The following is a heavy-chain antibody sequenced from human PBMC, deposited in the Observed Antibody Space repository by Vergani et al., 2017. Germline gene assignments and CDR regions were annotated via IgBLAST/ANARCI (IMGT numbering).Heavy chain of an antibody. V-gene: IGHV3-7*01. Sequence: EVQLVESGGGLVQPGGSLRLSCAASGFTFSSHWMNWVRQAPGKGLEWVANIKQDGSDKYYVDSVKGRFTISRDNAKNSLYLQMNSLTADDTAVYYCARDQGCFDHWGQGTLVTVSS. CDR1: GFTFSSHW. CDR3: ARDQGCFDH. CDR2: IKQDGSDK. J-gene: IGHJ4*02.